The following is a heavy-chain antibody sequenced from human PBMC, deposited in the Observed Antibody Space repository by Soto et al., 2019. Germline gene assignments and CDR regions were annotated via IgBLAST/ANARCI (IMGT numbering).Heavy chain of an antibody. J-gene: IGHJ5*02. CDR3: AGSVYSSGWYILYNWFDP. CDR2: IYHSGST. D-gene: IGHD6-19*01. V-gene: IGHV4-30-2*01. CDR1: GGSISSGGYS. Sequence: QLQLQESGSGLVKPSQTLSLTCAVSGGSISSGGYSWSWIRQPPGKGLEWIGYIYHSGSTYYNPSLKSRVTISVDRSKNQFSLKLSSVTAADTAVYYCAGSVYSSGWYILYNWFDPWGQGTLVTVSS.